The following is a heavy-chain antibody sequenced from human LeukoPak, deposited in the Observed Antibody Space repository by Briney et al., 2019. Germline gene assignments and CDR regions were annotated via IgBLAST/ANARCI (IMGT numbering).Heavy chain of an antibody. CDR1: GYTFTGYY. CDR3: SREDY. V-gene: IGHV1-2*02. CDR2: INPNGGVT. Sequence: GGSVNVSCKASGYTFTGYYLHWVRQAPGQGLEWVGWINPNGGVTNYAQKFQGRVSMTSDTSISTVYMELSRLRSDDTAVYYCSREDYWGQGTLVTVSS. J-gene: IGHJ4*02.